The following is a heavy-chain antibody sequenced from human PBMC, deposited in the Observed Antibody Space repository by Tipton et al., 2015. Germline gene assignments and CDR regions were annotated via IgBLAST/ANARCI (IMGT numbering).Heavy chain of an antibody. CDR2: IHHGGTT. CDR3: AREGGNSDSSGYVY. CDR1: GDSISSSSW. D-gene: IGHD3-22*01. V-gene: IGHV4-4*02. Sequence: TLSLTCTVSGDSISSSSWWTWVRQPPGKGLEWIGEIHHGGTTNYNPSLKSRVTMSVDTSKNQFSLQLSSVTAADTAVYYCAREGGNSDSSGYVYWGQGTLVTVSS. J-gene: IGHJ4*02.